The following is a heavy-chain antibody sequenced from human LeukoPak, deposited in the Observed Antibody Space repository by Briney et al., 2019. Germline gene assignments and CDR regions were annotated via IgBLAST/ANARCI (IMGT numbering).Heavy chain of an antibody. CDR3: ATDHKGFLTCYSGFDY. CDR2: FDPKNGET. Sequence: ASVKVSCKASGYTLTELSMHWVRQAPGKGLEWMGGFDPKNGETIYAQKFQGRVTMTEDTSTDTAYMELSSLRSEDTAVYYCATDHKGFLTCYSGFDYWGQGTLVTVSS. D-gene: IGHD3-9*01. CDR1: GYTLTELS. V-gene: IGHV1-24*01. J-gene: IGHJ4*02.